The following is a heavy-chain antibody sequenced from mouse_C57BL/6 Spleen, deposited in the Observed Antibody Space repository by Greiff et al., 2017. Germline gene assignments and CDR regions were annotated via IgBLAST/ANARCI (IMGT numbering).Heavy chain of an antibody. J-gene: IGHJ2*01. Sequence: VQLQQSGPELVKPGASVKISCKASGYTFTDYYMNWVKQSHGKSLEWIGDINPNNGGTSYNQKFKGKATLTVDKSSSTAYMELRSLTSEDSAVYYCARGYYGSSSPYFDYWGQGTTLTVSS. D-gene: IGHD1-1*01. V-gene: IGHV1-26*01. CDR2: INPNNGGT. CDR1: GYTFTDYY. CDR3: ARGYYGSSSPYFDY.